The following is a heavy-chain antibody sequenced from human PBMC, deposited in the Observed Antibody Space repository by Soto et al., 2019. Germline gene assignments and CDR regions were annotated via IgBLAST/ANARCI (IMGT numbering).Heavy chain of an antibody. CDR1: GFSLSNARMG. J-gene: IGHJ3*02. Sequence: QVTLKESGPVLVKPTETLTLTCTVSGFSLSNARMGVSWIRQXPGKALEWLAHIFSNDEKSYSTSLKSRLTISKXXXXXXXXXTXXXXXXXXXXXXXXXXIGRXRXGXLPAFDIWGQGTMVTVSS. CDR2: IFSNDEK. D-gene: IGHD3-10*01. CDR3: XXIGRXRXGXLPAFDI. V-gene: IGHV2-26*01.